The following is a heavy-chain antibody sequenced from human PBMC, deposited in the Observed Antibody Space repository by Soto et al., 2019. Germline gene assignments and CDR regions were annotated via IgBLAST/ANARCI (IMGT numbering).Heavy chain of an antibody. Sequence: PGGSLRLSCTASGFTFGYYAMSWFRQSPGKGLEWVGFIRSKAYGGTTEYAASVKGRFTISRDDSKSIAYLQMNSLKTEDTAVYYCTRSKSIAATSAFDYWGQGTLVTVSS. CDR1: GFTFGYYA. CDR2: IRSKAYGGTT. CDR3: TRSKSIAATSAFDY. J-gene: IGHJ4*02. V-gene: IGHV3-49*03. D-gene: IGHD6-6*01.